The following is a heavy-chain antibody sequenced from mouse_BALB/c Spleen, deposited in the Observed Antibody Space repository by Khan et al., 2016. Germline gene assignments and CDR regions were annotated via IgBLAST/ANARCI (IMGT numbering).Heavy chain of an antibody. J-gene: IGHJ3*01. V-gene: IGHV9-2-1*01. Sequence: QIQLVQSGPELKKPGETVKISCKASGYTFTDYSMHWVKQAPGKGLKWMGWINTETGEPTYADDFKGRFAFSLATSASTAYLQINNLKNEDTATXFCARGYDDGSEAYWGQGTLVTVSA. CDR2: INTETGEP. D-gene: IGHD1-1*01. CDR1: GYTFTDYS. CDR3: ARGYDDGSEAY.